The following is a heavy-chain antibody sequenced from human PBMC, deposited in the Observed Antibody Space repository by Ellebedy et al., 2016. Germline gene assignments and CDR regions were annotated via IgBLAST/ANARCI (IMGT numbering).Heavy chain of an antibody. D-gene: IGHD3-10*01. Sequence: GGSLRLSCAASGFSFSSYAMSWVRQAPGKGLEWVSNIRGSGDSTYYADSVKGRFTISSDNSKNTLYLQMNSLRADDTAVYYCAKSVWFGDLGGMDVWGQGTTVTVSS. J-gene: IGHJ6*02. V-gene: IGHV3-23*01. CDR3: AKSVWFGDLGGMDV. CDR2: IRGSGDST. CDR1: GFSFSSYA.